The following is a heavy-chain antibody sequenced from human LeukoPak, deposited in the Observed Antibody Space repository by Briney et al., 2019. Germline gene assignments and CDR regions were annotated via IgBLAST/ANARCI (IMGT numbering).Heavy chain of an antibody. J-gene: IGHJ6*03. CDR2: VYYRGST. Sequence: SETLSLTCTVSGGSISGLYWSWIRKPPGKGLVRIGYVYYRGSTNYTPSLKSRVTTSVDTSKNQFSLKLSSVTAADTAVYYCARDKFGEDYMDVWGKGTTVTVSS. CDR3: ARDKFGEDYMDV. CDR1: GGSISGLY. V-gene: IGHV4-59*11. D-gene: IGHD3-10*01.